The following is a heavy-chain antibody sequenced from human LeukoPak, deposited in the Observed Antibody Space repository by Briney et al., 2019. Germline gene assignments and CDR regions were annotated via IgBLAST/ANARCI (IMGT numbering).Heavy chain of an antibody. J-gene: IGHJ3*02. CDR2: ISSSGSTI. CDR1: GFTFSSYE. Sequence: GGSLRLSCAASGFTFSSYEMNWVRQAPGKGLEWVSYISSSGSTIYYADSVKGRFTISRDNAKNSLYLQMNSLRAEDTAVYYCARERRFSLPDIRGQGTMVTVSS. D-gene: IGHD1-14*01. V-gene: IGHV3-48*03. CDR3: ARERRFSLPDI.